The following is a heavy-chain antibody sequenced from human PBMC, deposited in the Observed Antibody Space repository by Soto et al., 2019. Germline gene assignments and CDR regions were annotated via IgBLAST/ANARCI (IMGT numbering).Heavy chain of an antibody. J-gene: IGHJ6*02. Sequence: PSQTLSLTCAISGDSVSSNSAAWNWIRQSPSRGLEWLGRTYYRSKWYNDYAVSVKSRITINPDTSKNQFSLQLNSVTPEDTAVYYCARADDLNGWYHNGPPPNGMDVWGQGTTVTVSS. D-gene: IGHD6-19*01. CDR3: ARADDLNGWYHNGPPPNGMDV. V-gene: IGHV6-1*01. CDR2: TYYRSKWYN. CDR1: GDSVSSNSAA.